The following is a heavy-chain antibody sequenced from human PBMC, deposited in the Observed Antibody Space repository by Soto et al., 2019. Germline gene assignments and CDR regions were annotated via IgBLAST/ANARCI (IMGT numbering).Heavy chain of an antibody. Sequence: QVQLVESGGGVVQPGRSLRLSCAASGFTFSSYGMHWVRQAPGKGLEWVAITWSDESRKYYGDSVRGRFTISRDNSKNTLFLQMDSLRAEDTAIYYCVRGRTGPVSTLPLFDSWGQGTLVTVSS. V-gene: IGHV3-33*01. CDR3: VRGRTGPVSTLPLFDS. CDR1: GFTFSSYG. CDR2: TWSDESRK. J-gene: IGHJ4*02.